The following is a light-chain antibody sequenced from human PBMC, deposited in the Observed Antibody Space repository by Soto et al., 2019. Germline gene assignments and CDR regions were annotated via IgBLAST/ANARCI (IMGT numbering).Light chain of an antibody. Sequence: QSALTQPASVSGSPGQSITLSCTGTSSDVGSYNLVSWYQHHPGKAPKLMIYEVSKRPSGVSNRFSGSKSGNTASLTISGLQAEDEADYYCCSYAGSKDVVFGGGTKVTV. J-gene: IGLJ2*01. CDR1: SSDVGSYNL. CDR3: CSYAGSKDVV. CDR2: EVS. V-gene: IGLV2-23*02.